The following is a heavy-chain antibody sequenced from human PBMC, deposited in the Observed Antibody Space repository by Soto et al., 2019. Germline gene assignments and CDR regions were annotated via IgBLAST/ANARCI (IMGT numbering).Heavy chain of an antibody. CDR2: ISYDGSNK. CDR3: AKEGYDILTGYPLDY. CDR1: GFTFSSYG. Sequence: GGSLRLSCAASGFTFSSYGMHWVRQAPGKGLVWVAVISYDGSNKYYADSVKGRFTISRDNSKNTLYLQMNSLRAEDTAVYYCAKEGYDILTGYPLDYWGQGTLVTVSS. V-gene: IGHV3-30*18. J-gene: IGHJ4*02. D-gene: IGHD3-9*01.